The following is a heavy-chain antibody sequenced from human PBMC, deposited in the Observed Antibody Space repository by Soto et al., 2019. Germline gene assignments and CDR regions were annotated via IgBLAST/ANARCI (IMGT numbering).Heavy chain of an antibody. CDR3: ARAALTYNRCWIAF. D-gene: IGHD1-1*01. CDR2: ISAYNGNT. Sequence: ASVKVSCKASGYTFTSYGISWVRQAPGQGLEWMGWISAYNGNTNYAQKLQGRVTMTTDTSTSTAYMELRSLRSDDTAVYYCARAALTYNRCWIAFWGQGTLVTVSS. J-gene: IGHJ4*02. V-gene: IGHV1-18*01. CDR1: GYTFTSYG.